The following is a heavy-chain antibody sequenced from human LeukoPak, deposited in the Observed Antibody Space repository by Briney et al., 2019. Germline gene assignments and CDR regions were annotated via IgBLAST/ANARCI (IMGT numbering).Heavy chain of an antibody. CDR2: ISSSGSTI. Sequence: GGSLRLSCAASGFTFSDYYMSWIRQAPGKGLEWVSYISSSGSTIHYADSVKGRFTISRDNAKNSLYLQMNSLRAEDTAVYYCAKDSYYDYVWGSYRYTNQFDYWGQGTLVTVSS. D-gene: IGHD3-16*02. CDR3: AKDSYYDYVWGSYRYTNQFDY. V-gene: IGHV3-11*01. J-gene: IGHJ4*02. CDR1: GFTFSDYY.